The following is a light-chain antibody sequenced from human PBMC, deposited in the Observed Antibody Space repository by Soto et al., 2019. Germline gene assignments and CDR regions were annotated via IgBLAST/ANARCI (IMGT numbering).Light chain of an antibody. CDR3: ASWDNSLSDGRV. CDR2: ETN. Sequence: QSILTQPPSVSAAPGQTVTISCSGSSSNIGNNYVSWYQHLPGAAPRLLIYETNRRPAGIPARFSGPKSGTSASLGITGLQTGDEGDYYCASWDNSLSDGRVFGPGTKLTVL. V-gene: IGLV1-51*02. J-gene: IGLJ1*01. CDR1: SSNIGNNY.